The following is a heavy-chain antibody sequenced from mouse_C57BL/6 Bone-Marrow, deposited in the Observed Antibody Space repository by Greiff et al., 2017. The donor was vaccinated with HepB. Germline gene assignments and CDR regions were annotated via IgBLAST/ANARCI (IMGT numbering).Heavy chain of an antibody. CDR1: GYTFTSYW. V-gene: IGHV1-53*01. D-gene: IGHD3-2*02. CDR3: ARSRRSSGQVDYYAMDY. CDR2: INPSNGDT. J-gene: IGHJ4*01. Sequence: QVQLQQPGTELVKPGASVKLSCKASGYTFTSYWMHWVKQRPGQGLEWIGNINPSNGDTNYNEKFQSKATLTVDKSSSTAYMQLSSLTSEDAAVYYCARSRRSSGQVDYYAMDYWGQGTSVTVSS.